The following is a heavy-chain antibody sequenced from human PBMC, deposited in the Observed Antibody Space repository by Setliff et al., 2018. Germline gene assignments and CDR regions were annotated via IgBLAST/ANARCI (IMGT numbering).Heavy chain of an antibody. Sequence: GGSLRLSCAASGFTFSTYSINWVRQAPGKGLEWIAYISSRSNTIYYADSVKGRFTISRDNARNSLYLQLNSLRAEDTAVYYCATNPRKGRSGGYYYDDPYYFYMDVWGKGTTVTVSS. V-gene: IGHV3-48*01. CDR1: GFTFSTYS. CDR2: ISSRSNTI. D-gene: IGHD3-22*01. CDR3: ATNPRKGRSGGYYYDDPYYFYMDV. J-gene: IGHJ6*03.